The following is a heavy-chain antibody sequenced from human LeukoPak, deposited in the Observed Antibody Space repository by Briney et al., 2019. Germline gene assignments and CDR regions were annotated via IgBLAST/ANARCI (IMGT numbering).Heavy chain of an antibody. D-gene: IGHD1-7*01. V-gene: IGHV4-39*07. J-gene: IGHJ4*02. CDR1: GGSISSSNYY. Sequence: SETLSLTCIVPGGSISSSNYYWAWIRQPPGKGLEWIGTFYSGGSAYYNPSLTSRVSMSKDTSDNQFSLRLYSVTAADTAVYYCARKQGGTMYDVWGQGTQVTVSS. CDR2: FYSGGSA. CDR3: ARKQGGTMYDV.